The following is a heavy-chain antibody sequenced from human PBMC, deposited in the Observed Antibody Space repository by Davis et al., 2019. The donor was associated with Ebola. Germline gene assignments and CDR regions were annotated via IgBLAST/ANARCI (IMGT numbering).Heavy chain of an antibody. D-gene: IGHD2-15*01. CDR2: ISYDGKER. J-gene: IGHJ3*02. CDR1: RFTFSSYA. CDR3: AREGGYCSGGSCYSSGLDI. V-gene: IGHV3-30*04. Sequence: GESLKISCAASRFTFSSYAMHWVRQAPGKGLELVALISYDGKERYYADSVKGRFTISRDNSKSTLYLQMNSLRPEDTAVYHCAREGGYCSGGSCYSSGLDIWGRGTMVTVS.